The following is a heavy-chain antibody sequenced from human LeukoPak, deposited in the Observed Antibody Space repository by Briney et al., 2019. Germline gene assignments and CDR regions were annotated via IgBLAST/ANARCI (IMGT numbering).Heavy chain of an antibody. CDR3: ARVGRRYYYDSSGYFDY. J-gene: IGHJ4*02. CDR2: ISAYNGNT. Sequence: GASVKVSCKASSYTFTNYAFTWVRQAPGQGLEWRGWISAYNGNTKYAQKRQGRVTMTTDTSTSTAYMELSRLRSDDTAVYYCARVGRRYYYDSSGYFDYWGQGTLVTVSS. D-gene: IGHD3-22*01. CDR1: SYTFTNYA. V-gene: IGHV1-18*01.